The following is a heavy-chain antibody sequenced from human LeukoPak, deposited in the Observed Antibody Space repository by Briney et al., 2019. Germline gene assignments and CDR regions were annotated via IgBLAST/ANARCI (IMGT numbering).Heavy chain of an antibody. Sequence: ASVKVSCKASGYTFTGYYMHWVRQAPGQGLEWMGWINPNSGDTNYAQKFQGRVTMTRDTSISTAYMELSRLRSDDTAVYYCARTYDYSNPFDYWGQGTLVAVSS. CDR1: GYTFTGYY. V-gene: IGHV1-2*02. J-gene: IGHJ4*02. CDR3: ARTYDYSNPFDY. D-gene: IGHD4-11*01. CDR2: INPNSGDT.